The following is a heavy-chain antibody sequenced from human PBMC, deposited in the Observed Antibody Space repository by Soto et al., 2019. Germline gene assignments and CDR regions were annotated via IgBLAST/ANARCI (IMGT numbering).Heavy chain of an antibody. CDR1: GFTFSNAW. CDR3: TSRIRTTNDY. V-gene: IGHV3-15*07. CDR2: VKSKSNGETT. Sequence: EVQLVESGGGLVKPGGSLRLSCAASGFTFSNAWMNWVRQAPGKGLEWVGRVKSKSNGETTDYAVPAKGRFTISRDDSINTVYLQMNSLQTEDTAVYYCTSRIRTTNDYWGKGTLVTVS. J-gene: IGHJ4*02. D-gene: IGHD1-1*01.